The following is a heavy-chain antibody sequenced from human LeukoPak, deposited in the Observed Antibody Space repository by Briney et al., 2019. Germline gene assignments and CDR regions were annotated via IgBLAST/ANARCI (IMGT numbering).Heavy chain of an antibody. CDR3: ARDSRQLVGGGNFDY. CDR1: GFTFSTSG. Sequence: GGSLRLSCAASGFTFSTSGMNWVRQAPGKGLEWVSSISSSSRFIYYADSVKGRFTISRDNTRNSLYLQMNILRAEDTAVYYCARDSRQLVGGGNFDYWGQGTLVTVTS. J-gene: IGHJ4*02. D-gene: IGHD6-6*01. CDR2: ISSSSRFI. V-gene: IGHV3-21*01.